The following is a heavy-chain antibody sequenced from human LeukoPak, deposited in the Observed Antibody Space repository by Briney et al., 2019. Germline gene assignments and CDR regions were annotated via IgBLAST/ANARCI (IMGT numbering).Heavy chain of an antibody. CDR3: ARGRCTIIGSSSCHRGLYNWFDP. D-gene: IGHD6-13*01. V-gene: IGHV3-66*01. J-gene: IGHJ5*02. CDR2: IYSGGTT. Sequence: TGGSLRLSCAASGFTVSSNYMSWVRQAPGKGLEWVSIIYSGGTTYYADSVKGRFTISRDNSKNTLYLQMNSLRAEDTAVYYCARGRCTIIGSSSCHRGLYNWFDPWGQGTLVTVSS. CDR1: GFTVSSNY.